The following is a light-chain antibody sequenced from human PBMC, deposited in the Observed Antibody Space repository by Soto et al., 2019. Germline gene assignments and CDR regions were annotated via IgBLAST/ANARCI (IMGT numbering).Light chain of an antibody. Sequence: DIQMTQSPSSLSASVGDRVTITCRASQSISSYLNWYQQKPGTAPKLLIYAASSLQSGVPSRFSGSGSETDFTLTISSLQPEDFATDYCQQSYSTPLTFGGGTKVELK. CDR2: AAS. CDR1: QSISSY. J-gene: IGKJ4*01. V-gene: IGKV1-39*01. CDR3: QQSYSTPLT.